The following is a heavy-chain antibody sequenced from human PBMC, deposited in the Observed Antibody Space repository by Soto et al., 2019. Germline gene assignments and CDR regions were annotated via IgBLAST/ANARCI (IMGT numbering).Heavy chain of an antibody. CDR3: AREASLGYCSGGSCYTDYYYYGMDV. V-gene: IGHV3-20*04. CDR1: GFTFDAYG. J-gene: IGHJ6*02. CDR2: INWNGGST. Sequence: EVQLVESGGGVVRPGGSLRLSCAASGFTFDAYGMSWVRQAPGKGLEWVSGINWNGGSTGYADSVKGRFTISRDNAKNSLYLQMNSLSAEDTALYYCAREASLGYCSGGSCYTDYYYYGMDVWGQGTTVTVSS. D-gene: IGHD2-15*01.